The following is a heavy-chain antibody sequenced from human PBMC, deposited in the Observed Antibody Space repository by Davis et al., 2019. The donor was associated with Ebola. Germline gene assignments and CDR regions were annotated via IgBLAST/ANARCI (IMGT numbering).Heavy chain of an antibody. D-gene: IGHD4-17*01. CDR1: GFTFNKYV. J-gene: IGHJ4*02. V-gene: IGHV3-23*01. CDR3: AKGPLMTTVTTSLEY. CDR2: ITGSGDST. Sequence: GESLKISCAASGFTFNKYVMSWVRQAPGKGLEWLSGITGSGDSTYYADSVKGRFTISRDNSENTLYLQMNSLRAEDTAVYYCAKGPLMTTVTTSLEYWGQGTLVTVSS.